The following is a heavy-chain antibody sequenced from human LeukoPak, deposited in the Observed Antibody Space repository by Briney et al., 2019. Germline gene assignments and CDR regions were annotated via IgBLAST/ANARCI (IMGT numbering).Heavy chain of an antibody. CDR1: GFTVSSNY. Sequence: GGSLRLSCAASGFTVSSNYMSWVRQAPGAGLEWVSVIYSGGSTYYADSVKGRFSISRDNSKNTLYLQMNSLRAEDTAVYYCARDDAAQQYSGYVPGAYWGQGTLVTVSS. J-gene: IGHJ4*02. V-gene: IGHV3-66*01. CDR3: ARDDAAQQYSGYVPGAY. D-gene: IGHD5-12*01. CDR2: IYSGGST.